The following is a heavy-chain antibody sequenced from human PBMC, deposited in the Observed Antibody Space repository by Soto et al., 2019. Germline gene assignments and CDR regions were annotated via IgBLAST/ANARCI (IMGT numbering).Heavy chain of an antibody. CDR3: AKGTYYYGSAPYYFDY. CDR2: ISYDGNNR. Sequence: PGGSLRLSCAASGFTFSSYGMHWVRQAPGKGLEWVAVISYDGNNRYYADSVKGRFTISRDNSKNTLYLQMNSLRAEDTAVYYCAKGTYYYGSAPYYFDYWGQGTLVTVSS. V-gene: IGHV3-30*18. J-gene: IGHJ4*02. CDR1: GFTFSSYG. D-gene: IGHD3-10*01.